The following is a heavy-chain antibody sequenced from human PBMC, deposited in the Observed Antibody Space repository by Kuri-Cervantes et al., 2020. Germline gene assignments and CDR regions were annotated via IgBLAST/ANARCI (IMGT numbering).Heavy chain of an antibody. CDR3: ARGKLSVAAAGTYWFDP. Sequence: ASVKVSCKASGYTFTSYAIHWARQAPGQRLEWMAWINGGNGNTKYSQKFQDRVTITRDTSASTAYTELSCLRSEDTAVYYCARGKLSVAAAGTYWFDPGGQGTLVTVSS. D-gene: IGHD6-13*01. CDR2: INGGNGNT. CDR1: GYTFTSYA. V-gene: IGHV1-3*01. J-gene: IGHJ5*02.